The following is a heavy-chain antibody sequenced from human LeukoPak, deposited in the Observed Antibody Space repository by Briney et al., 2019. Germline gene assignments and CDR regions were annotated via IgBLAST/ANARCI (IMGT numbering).Heavy chain of an antibody. D-gene: IGHD3-9*01. J-gene: IGHJ4*02. CDR1: GCTFTSYG. Sequence: GASVKVSCKASGCTFTSYGISWVRQAPGQGLEWMGWISAYNGNTNYAQKLQGRVTMTTDTSTSTAYMELRSLRSDDTAVYYCARGHFDWLFTAFDYWGQGTLVTVSS. CDR2: ISAYNGNT. V-gene: IGHV1-18*01. CDR3: ARGHFDWLFTAFDY.